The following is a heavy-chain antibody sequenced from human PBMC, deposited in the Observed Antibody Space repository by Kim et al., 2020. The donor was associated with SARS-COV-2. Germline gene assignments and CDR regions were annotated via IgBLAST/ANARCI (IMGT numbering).Heavy chain of an antibody. Sequence: SETLSLTCTVSGGSISSYYWSWIRQPPGKGLEWIGYIYYSGSTNYNPSLKSRVTISVDTSKNQFSLKLSSVTAADTAVHYCARDLFIAVAGTSYYYYGMDVWGQGTTVTVSS. CDR2: IYYSGST. J-gene: IGHJ6*02. CDR3: ARDLFIAVAGTSYYYYGMDV. D-gene: IGHD6-19*01. CDR1: GGSISSYY. V-gene: IGHV4-59*01.